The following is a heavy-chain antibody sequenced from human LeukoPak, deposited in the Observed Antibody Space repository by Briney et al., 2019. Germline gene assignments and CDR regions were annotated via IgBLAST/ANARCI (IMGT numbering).Heavy chain of an antibody. V-gene: IGHV4-4*07. Sequence: PSETLSLTCTVSGGSINSYYWSWIRQPAGEGLEWIGRIFSSGNTIYNPSLQSRVTMSVDTSKNQFSLRLNSVTAADTAVYYCARSPHRLIGHWFDPWGQGTLVTVSS. J-gene: IGHJ5*02. CDR1: GGSINSYY. D-gene: IGHD3-16*01. CDR3: ARSPHRLIGHWFDP. CDR2: IFSSGNT.